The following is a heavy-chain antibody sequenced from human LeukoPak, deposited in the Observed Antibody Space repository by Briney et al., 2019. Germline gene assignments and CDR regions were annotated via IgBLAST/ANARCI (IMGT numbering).Heavy chain of an antibody. V-gene: IGHV1-3*01. CDR3: ARDRHYDILTGYFDY. Sequence: ASVKVSCKASGYTFTSYAMHWVRQAPGQRLEWMGWINAGNGNTKYSQKFQGRVTITRDTSASTAYMELSSLRPEDTAVYYCARDRHYDILTGYFDYWGQGTLVTVSS. CDR2: INAGNGNT. J-gene: IGHJ4*02. D-gene: IGHD3-9*01. CDR1: GYTFTSYA.